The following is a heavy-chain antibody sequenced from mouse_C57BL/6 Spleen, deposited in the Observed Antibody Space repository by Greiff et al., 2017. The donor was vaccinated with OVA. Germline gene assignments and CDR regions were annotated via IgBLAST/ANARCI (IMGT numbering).Heavy chain of an antibody. Sequence: EVQLQESGPELVKPGASVKISCKASGYSFTGYYMNWVKQSPEKSLEWIGEINPSTGGTTYNQKFKAKATLTVDKSSSTAYMQLKSLTSEDSAVYYCARSDDYFYAMDYWGQGTSVTVSS. CDR3: ARSDDYFYAMDY. J-gene: IGHJ4*01. CDR2: INPSTGGT. CDR1: GYSFTGYY. D-gene: IGHD2-4*01. V-gene: IGHV1-42*01.